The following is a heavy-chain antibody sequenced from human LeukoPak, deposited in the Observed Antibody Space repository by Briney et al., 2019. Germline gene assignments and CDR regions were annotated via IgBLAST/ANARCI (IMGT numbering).Heavy chain of an antibody. Sequence: GGSLRLSCAASGFTFSSYGMHWVRQAPGKGLGCVAVISYDGSNKYYADSVKGRFTISRDNSKNTLYLQMNSLRAEDTDGYDXXXXXXAXLELAYYFDYWGQGTLVTVSS. D-gene: IGHD1-7*01. CDR1: GFTFSSYG. J-gene: IGHJ4*02. CDR2: ISYDGSNK. CDR3: XXXXXAXLELAYYFDY. V-gene: IGHV3-30*03.